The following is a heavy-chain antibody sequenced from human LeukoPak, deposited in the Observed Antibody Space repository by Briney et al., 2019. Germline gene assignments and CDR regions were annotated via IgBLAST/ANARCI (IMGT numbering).Heavy chain of an antibody. CDR2: ISSSSSYI. D-gene: IGHD3-3*01. J-gene: IGHJ4*02. V-gene: IGHV3-21*01. CDR3: ARSGADDFWSGYYRGYSGYGDY. Sequence: RAGGSLRLSCAASGSTFSSYSMNWVRQAPGKGLEWVSSISSSSSYIYYADSVKGRFTISRDNAKNSLYLQMNSLRAEDTAVYYCARSGADDFWSGYYRGYSGYGDYWGQGTLVTVSS. CDR1: GSTFSSYS.